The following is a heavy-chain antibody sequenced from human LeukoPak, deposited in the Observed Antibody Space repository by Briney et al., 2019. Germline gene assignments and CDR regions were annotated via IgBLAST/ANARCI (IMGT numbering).Heavy chain of an antibody. CDR2: INHSGST. CDR3: ARGWDGDYRGTYYYYYMDV. Sequence: PSETLPLTCAVYGGSFSGYYWSWIRQPPGKGLEWIGEINHSGSTNYNPSLKSRVTISVDTSKNQFSLKLSSVTAADTAVYYCARGWDGDYRGTYYYYYMDVWGKGTTVTVSS. D-gene: IGHD4-17*01. V-gene: IGHV4-34*01. J-gene: IGHJ6*03. CDR1: GGSFSGYY.